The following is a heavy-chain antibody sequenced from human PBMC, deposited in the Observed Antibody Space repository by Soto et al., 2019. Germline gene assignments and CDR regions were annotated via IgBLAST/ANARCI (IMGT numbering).Heavy chain of an antibody. D-gene: IGHD6-6*01. CDR1: GGSISSGDYY. V-gene: IGHV4-30-4*01. J-gene: IGHJ5*02. Sequence: LSLTCTVSGGSISSGDYYWSWIRQPPGKGLEWIGYIYYSGSTYYNPSLKSRVTISVDTSKNQFSLKLSSVTAADTAVYYCARGLVLSGVWWFDPWGQGTLVTVSS. CDR2: IYYSGST. CDR3: ARGLVLSGVWWFDP.